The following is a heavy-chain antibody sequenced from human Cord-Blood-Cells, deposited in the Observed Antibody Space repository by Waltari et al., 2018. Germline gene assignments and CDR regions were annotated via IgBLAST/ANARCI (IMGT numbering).Heavy chain of an antibody. J-gene: IGHJ5*02. CDR3: ARDSSGWYWFDP. CDR1: GYTFTGYY. Sequence: HVQLVRSGAAVKKPGASVKVYCKAAGYTFTGYYLHWVRQAPGQGLEWMGWINPNSGGTNYAQKFQGRVTMTGDTSISTAYMELSRLRSDDTAVYYCARDSSGWYWFDPWGQGTLVTVSS. V-gene: IGHV1-2*02. D-gene: IGHD6-19*01. CDR2: INPNSGGT.